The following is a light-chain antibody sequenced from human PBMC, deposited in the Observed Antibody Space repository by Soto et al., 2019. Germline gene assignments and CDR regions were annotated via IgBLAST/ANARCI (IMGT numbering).Light chain of an antibody. V-gene: IGLV4-69*01. Sequence: QPVLTQSPSASASLGDSVKVTCTLSSGHSGYAIVWHQQQAEKGPRYLMRLNTDGSHNKGDGSPARFSASSAGAERYLTVSGLQAEDEADYYCQTRGSGIVFGGGTKLTVL. CDR3: QTRGSGIV. CDR1: SGHSGYA. CDR2: LNTDGSH. J-gene: IGLJ2*01.